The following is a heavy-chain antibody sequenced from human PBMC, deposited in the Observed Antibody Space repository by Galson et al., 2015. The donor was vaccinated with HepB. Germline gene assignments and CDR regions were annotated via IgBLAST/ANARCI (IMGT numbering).Heavy chain of an antibody. Sequence: VKVSCKVSGYTFTDYYMHWVQQAPGKGLEWMGLVDPEDGETIYAEKFQGRVTITADTSTDTAYMELSSLRSEDTAVYYCAIGFPWLRWFDPWGQGTLVTVSS. CDR3: AIGFPWLRWFDP. CDR2: VDPEDGET. V-gene: IGHV1-69-2*01. CDR1: GYTFTDYY. D-gene: IGHD5-24*01. J-gene: IGHJ5*02.